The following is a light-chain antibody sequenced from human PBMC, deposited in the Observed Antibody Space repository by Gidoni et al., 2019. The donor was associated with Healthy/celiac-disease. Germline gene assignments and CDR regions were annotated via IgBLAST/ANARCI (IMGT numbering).Light chain of an antibody. V-gene: IGKV1-5*01. CDR3: QQYNSYSWT. CDR2: DAS. Sequence: GDRVTITCRASQSIRSWVAWYQQKPGQAPKLLIYDASRLDSGVPSRFSGSGSGTEFTLTISRLQPDDFATYYCQQYNSYSWTFGQGTKVEIK. CDR1: QSIRSW. J-gene: IGKJ1*01.